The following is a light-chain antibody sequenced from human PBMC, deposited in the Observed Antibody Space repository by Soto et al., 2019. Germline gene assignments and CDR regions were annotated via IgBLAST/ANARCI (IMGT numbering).Light chain of an antibody. V-gene: IGKV3-15*01. J-gene: IGKJ5*01. CDR1: HRVNTY. CDR2: HAS. CDR3: QQYNNWPLT. Sequence: EILLTQSPATLSVSPGEGATLSCRASHRVNTYLAWYQQRRGQAPRLRIYHASTRATGIPARFSGSGSGTEFTLTISSLQSEDFEVYYCQQYNNWPLTFGGGTRLEIK.